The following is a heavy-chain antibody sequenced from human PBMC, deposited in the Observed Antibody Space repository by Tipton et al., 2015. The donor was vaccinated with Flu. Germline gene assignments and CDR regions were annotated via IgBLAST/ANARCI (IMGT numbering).Heavy chain of an antibody. CDR3: ARRDYSNYVSGPKNWFDP. D-gene: IGHD4-11*01. J-gene: IGHJ5*02. Sequence: TLSLTCGVSGDSIRSSNYYWGWIRQPPGKGLEWIGNTFHSGNTYLNPSLKSRVTISIDTSKNQFSLKLSSVTAADTAVYYCARRDYSNYVSGPKNWFDPWGQGSLVTVSS. CDR1: GDSIRSSNYY. V-gene: IGHV4-39*07. CDR2: TFHSGNT.